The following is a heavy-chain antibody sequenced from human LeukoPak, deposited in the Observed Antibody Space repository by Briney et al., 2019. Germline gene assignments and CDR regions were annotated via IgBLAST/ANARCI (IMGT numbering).Heavy chain of an antibody. Sequence: ASVKVSFKASGYTFTDYYMHWVRQAPGQGLEWMGWINPNSGGTNYAQKFQGRVTMTRDTSISTAYMELSRLRSDDTAVYYCARASYYYDSSGYPGYYFDYWGQGTLVTVSS. J-gene: IGHJ4*02. CDR1: GYTFTDYY. CDR2: INPNSGGT. V-gene: IGHV1-2*02. CDR3: ARASYYYDSSGYPGYYFDY. D-gene: IGHD3-22*01.